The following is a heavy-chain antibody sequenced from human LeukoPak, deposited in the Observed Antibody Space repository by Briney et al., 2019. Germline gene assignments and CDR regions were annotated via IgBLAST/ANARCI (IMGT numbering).Heavy chain of an antibody. Sequence: ASVKVSCKASGYTFTSYDINWVRQATGQGLEWMGWMNPNSGNTGYAQKFQGRVTMTRNTSISTAYMELSSLRSEDTAVYYCARNWGSIDAFDIWGQGTMVTVSS. CDR3: ARNWGSIDAFDI. D-gene: IGHD7-27*01. CDR1: GYTFTSYD. J-gene: IGHJ3*02. CDR2: MNPNSGNT. V-gene: IGHV1-8*01.